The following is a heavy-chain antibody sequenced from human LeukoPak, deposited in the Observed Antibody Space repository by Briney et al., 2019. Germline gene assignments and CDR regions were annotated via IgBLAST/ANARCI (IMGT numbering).Heavy chain of an antibody. CDR3: ARAYVFTLFGVTTHSYFDY. Sequence: ASVKVSCKASGYTFTSYYLYWVRQAPGQGLEWMGVINPSGGSTTSAQKFQGRVTMTRDTSTSTVYMELRSLRSEDTAVYYCARAYVFTLFGVTTHSYFDYWGQGTLVTVSS. CDR2: INPSGGST. V-gene: IGHV1-46*01. J-gene: IGHJ4*02. D-gene: IGHD3-3*01. CDR1: GYTFTSYY.